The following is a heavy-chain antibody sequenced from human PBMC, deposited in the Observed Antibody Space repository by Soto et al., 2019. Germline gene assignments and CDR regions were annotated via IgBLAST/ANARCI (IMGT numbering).Heavy chain of an antibody. CDR2: IVPSFGTA. Sequence: QVQLVQSGAEVKKPGSSVKVSCKASGGTFSSYAISWVRQAPGQGLEWMGGIVPSFGTANYAQKFQGRVTITADESTSIVYMDLTSLRYEDTAVYYCARAPSSAIVYYGMDVWGQGTTVTVSS. CDR3: ARAPSSAIVYYGMDV. CDR1: GGTFSSYA. V-gene: IGHV1-69*01. D-gene: IGHD2-2*01. J-gene: IGHJ6*02.